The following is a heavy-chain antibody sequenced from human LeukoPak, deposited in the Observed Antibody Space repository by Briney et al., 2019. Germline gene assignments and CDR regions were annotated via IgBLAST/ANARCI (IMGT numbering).Heavy chain of an antibody. V-gene: IGHV4-34*01. CDR3: ASSGWYGIDY. CDR1: GGSFSGYY. J-gene: IGHJ4*02. Sequence: SETLSLTCAVYGGSFSGYYWSWIRQPPGKGLEWIGEINHSGSTNYNPSLKSRVTISVGTSKNQFSLKLCSVTAADTAVYYCASSGWYGIDYWGQGTLVTVSS. D-gene: IGHD6-19*01. CDR2: INHSGST.